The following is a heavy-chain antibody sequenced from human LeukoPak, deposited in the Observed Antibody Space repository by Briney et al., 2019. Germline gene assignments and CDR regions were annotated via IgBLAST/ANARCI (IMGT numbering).Heavy chain of an antibody. J-gene: IGHJ3*02. V-gene: IGHV4-59*12. CDR1: GGSLNTYY. D-gene: IGHD6-6*01. CDR2: FHYSGNS. Sequence: SETLSLTCTVSGGSLNTYYWSWIRQPPGKGLEWIGYFHYSGNSNYSPSLKSRVTMSLDTSKNQFSLNLNSVTAADTAVYYCVRRVAVRGFYGFDIWSQGAMVTVSS. CDR3: VRRVAVRGFYGFDI.